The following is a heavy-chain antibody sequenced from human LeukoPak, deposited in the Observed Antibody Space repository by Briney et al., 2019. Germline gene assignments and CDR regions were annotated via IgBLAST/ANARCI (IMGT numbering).Heavy chain of an antibody. D-gene: IGHD2-2*01. CDR1: GYNFTSYG. J-gene: IGHJ6*03. CDR2: ISAYNGNT. V-gene: IGHV1-18*01. CDR3: ARGPVVPAAPIGYYYYMDV. Sequence: ASVKVSCKASGYNFTSYGISWVRQAPGQGLERMRWISAYNGNTNYAQKLQGRVTMTTDTSTSTAYMELRSLRSDDTAVYYCARGPVVPAAPIGYYYYMDVWGKGTTVTVSS.